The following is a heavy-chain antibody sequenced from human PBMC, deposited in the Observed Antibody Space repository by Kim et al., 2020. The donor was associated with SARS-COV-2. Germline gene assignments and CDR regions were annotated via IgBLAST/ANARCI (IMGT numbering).Heavy chain of an antibody. CDR2: INTNTGNP. CDR1: GYTFTSYA. CDR3: ARDLLAVAGRGVAFDI. D-gene: IGHD6-19*01. J-gene: IGHJ3*02. Sequence: ASVKVSCKASGYTFTSYAMNWVRQAPGQGLEWMGWINTNTGNPTYAQGFTGRFVFSLDTSVSTAYLQISSLKAEDTAVYYCARDLLAVAGRGVAFDIWGQGTMVTVSS. V-gene: IGHV7-4-1*02.